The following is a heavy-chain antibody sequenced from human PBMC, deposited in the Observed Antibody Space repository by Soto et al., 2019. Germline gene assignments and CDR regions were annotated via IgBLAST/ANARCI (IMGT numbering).Heavy chain of an antibody. J-gene: IGHJ4*02. CDR2: IKQDGSEK. CDR1: GVTCSSYW. Sequence: PGGPLRLSCAAAGVTCSSYWRSWIIKAKGKGLEWVANIKQDGSEKYYVDSVKGRFTISRDNAKNSLYLQMNSLRAEDTAVYYCAGQLQWLVRGTFDYWGQGTLVTVSS. CDR3: AGQLQWLVRGTFDY. V-gene: IGHV3-7*01. D-gene: IGHD6-19*01.